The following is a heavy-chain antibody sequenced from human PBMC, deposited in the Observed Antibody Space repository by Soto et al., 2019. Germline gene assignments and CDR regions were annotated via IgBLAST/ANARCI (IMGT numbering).Heavy chain of an antibody. CDR2: IRNQVNSHST. CDR1: GFTFSDHY. D-gene: IGHD3-3*01. CDR3: AKVSVSEYSFDY. J-gene: IGHJ4*02. Sequence: EVQLVESGGGVVQPGGSLRLSCAASGFTFSDHYMDWVRQAPGKGLEWVGRIRNQVNSHSTEYAASVKCRFTISRDDSKNSLDLKMNSLKTEDTAVYYCAKVSVSEYSFDYWGQGILVTVSS. V-gene: IGHV3-72*01.